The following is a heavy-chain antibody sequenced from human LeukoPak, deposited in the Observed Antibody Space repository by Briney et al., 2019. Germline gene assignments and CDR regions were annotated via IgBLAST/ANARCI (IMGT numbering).Heavy chain of an antibody. Sequence: GASVKVSCKASGYTFTSYGISWVRQAPGQGLEWMGWISAYNGNTNYAQKLQGRVTMTTDTSTSTAYMELRSLRSDDTAVYYCARDSSYGPRYCYFDYWGQGTLVTVSS. CDR2: ISAYNGNT. J-gene: IGHJ4*02. CDR3: ARDSSYGPRYCYFDY. D-gene: IGHD5-18*01. CDR1: GYTFTSYG. V-gene: IGHV1-18*01.